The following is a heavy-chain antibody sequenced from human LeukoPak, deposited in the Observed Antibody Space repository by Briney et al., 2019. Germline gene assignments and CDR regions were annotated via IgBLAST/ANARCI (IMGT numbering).Heavy chain of an antibody. Sequence: GGSLRLSCAASGFTVSSSYMNWVRQAPGKGLEWVSLIFSCCGTYYEDSVKGRFTISRDNSKNTLFLQMNSLRAEDTAVYYCARGGGVYPDIFDIWGRGTMVAVSS. CDR1: GFTVSSSY. CDR2: IFSCCGT. V-gene: IGHV3-66*01. J-gene: IGHJ3*02. D-gene: IGHD2-8*02. CDR3: ARGGGVYPDIFDI.